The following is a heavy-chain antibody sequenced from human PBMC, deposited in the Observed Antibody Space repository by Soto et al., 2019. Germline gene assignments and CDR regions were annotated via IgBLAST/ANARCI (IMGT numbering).Heavy chain of an antibody. D-gene: IGHD2-21*02. CDR3: VTGGDYRGRSFDR. CDR1: GFTFNNYW. CDR2: IKGDESVK. V-gene: IGHV3-7*01. Sequence: EVQVVESGGGLVQPGGSLRLSCAASGFTFNNYWMNWVRQAPGKGLEWVANIKGDESVKYYVDSVKGRFTISSDSAKKSLYLQMNRLRLDDTAIYYCVTGGDYRGRSFDRWGHGKMVTVAS. J-gene: IGHJ3*02.